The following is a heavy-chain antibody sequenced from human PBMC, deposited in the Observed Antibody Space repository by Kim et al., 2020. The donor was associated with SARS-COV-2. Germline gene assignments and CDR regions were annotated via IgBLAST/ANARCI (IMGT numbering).Heavy chain of an antibody. V-gene: IGHV1-8*01. CDR3: ASRIAVAGTLMG. Sequence: GKAQKFQGRVTITRNTSISTAYMELSSLRSEDTAVYYCASRIAVAGTLMGWGQGTLVTVSS. J-gene: IGHJ4*02. D-gene: IGHD6-19*01.